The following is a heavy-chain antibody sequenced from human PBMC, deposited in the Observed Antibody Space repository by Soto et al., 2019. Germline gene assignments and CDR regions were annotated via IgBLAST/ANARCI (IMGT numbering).Heavy chain of an antibody. CDR2: IYYSGST. CDR3: ARYYYGSGSYYNVRYYYYMDV. CDR1: GGSISSYY. Sequence: SETLSLTCTVSGGSISSYYWSWIRQPPGKGLGWIGYIYYSGSTNYNPSLKSRVTISVDTSKNQFSLKLSSVTAADTAVYYCARYYYGSGSYYNVRYYYYMDVWGKGTTVTVSS. D-gene: IGHD3-10*01. J-gene: IGHJ6*03. V-gene: IGHV4-59*01.